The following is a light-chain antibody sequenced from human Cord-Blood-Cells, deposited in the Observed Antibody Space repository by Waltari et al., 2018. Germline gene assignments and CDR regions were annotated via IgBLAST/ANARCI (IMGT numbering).Light chain of an antibody. V-gene: IGKV1-27*01. J-gene: IGKJ3*01. Sequence: IQMIPTPPSLSASVGDRVTIPCRASHGISNYLAWYQQKPGKVPKLLIYAASTLQSGVPSRFSGSGSGTDFTLTISSLQPEDVATYYCIKYNSAPPFTFGPGTKVDIK. CDR1: HGISNY. CDR2: AAS. CDR3: IKYNSAPPFT.